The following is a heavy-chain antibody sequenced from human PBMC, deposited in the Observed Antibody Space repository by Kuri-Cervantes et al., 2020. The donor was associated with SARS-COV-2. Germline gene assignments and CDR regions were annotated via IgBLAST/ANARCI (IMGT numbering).Heavy chain of an antibody. CDR3: ARRSWAYYFDF. J-gene: IGHJ4*01. V-gene: IGHV4-38-2*01. CDR2: IYFTGST. D-gene: IGHD7-27*01. Sequence: SETLSLTCAVSGYSISSGYYWGWIRQLPDKGLEWIGTIYFTGSTYYNPSLRSRVTISIDTSKDRFSLKLNSVTATDAAVYYCARRSWAYYFDFWGQGSLVTVSS. CDR1: GYSISSGYY.